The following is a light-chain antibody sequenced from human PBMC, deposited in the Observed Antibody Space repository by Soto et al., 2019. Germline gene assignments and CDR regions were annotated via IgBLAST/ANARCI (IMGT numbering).Light chain of an antibody. CDR2: GVN. Sequence: QSVLTQPPSASGSPGQSVTISCTGTSSDVGGYNYVSWYQQHPGKAPKLMIYGVNSRPSGISNRFSGSKSGNTASLTISGLQVEDEAEYFCGSFTTSRIWVFGGGTKLTVL. CDR1: SSDVGGYNY. J-gene: IGLJ3*02. CDR3: GSFTTSRIWV. V-gene: IGLV2-14*01.